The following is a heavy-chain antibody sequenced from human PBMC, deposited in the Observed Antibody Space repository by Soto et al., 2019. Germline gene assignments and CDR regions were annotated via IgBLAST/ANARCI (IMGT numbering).Heavy chain of an antibody. CDR1: GGSISSYY. Sequence: TSETLSLTCTVSGGSISSYYWSWIRQPPGKGLEWIGYIYYSGSTNYNPSLKSRVTISVDTSKNQLSLKLSSVTAADTAVYYCARGMYNSGWNLHLWGQGSVVTVSS. V-gene: IGHV4-59*01. D-gene: IGHD6-19*01. CDR2: IYYSGST. CDR3: ARGMYNSGWNLHL. J-gene: IGHJ5*02.